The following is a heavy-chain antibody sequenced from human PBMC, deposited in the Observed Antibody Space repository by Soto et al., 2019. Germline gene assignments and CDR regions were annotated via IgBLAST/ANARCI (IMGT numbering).Heavy chain of an antibody. CDR2: IYYSGST. D-gene: IGHD2-15*01. CDR3: ARLLVVAATPYFDY. V-gene: IGHV4-39*01. Sequence: SETLSLTCTVSGGSISSSSYYWGWIRQPPGKGLGWIGSIYYSGSTYYNPSLKSRVTISVDTSKNQFSLKLSSVTAADTAVYYCARLLVVAATPYFDYWGQGTLVTVSS. CDR1: GGSISSSSYY. J-gene: IGHJ4*02.